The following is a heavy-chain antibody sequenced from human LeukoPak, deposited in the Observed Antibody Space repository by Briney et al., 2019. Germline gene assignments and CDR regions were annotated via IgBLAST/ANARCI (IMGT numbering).Heavy chain of an antibody. CDR2: ISSSSSTI. J-gene: IGHJ3*02. CDR3: ASQLGDASDI. D-gene: IGHD6-13*01. Sequence: GGSLRLSCAASGFTFSSYSMNWVRQAPGKGLEWVSYISSSSSTIYYADSAKGRFTISRDNGKNSLYLQMNSLRAEDTAVYYCASQLGDASDIWGQGTMVTVSS. CDR1: GFTFSSYS. V-gene: IGHV3-48*01.